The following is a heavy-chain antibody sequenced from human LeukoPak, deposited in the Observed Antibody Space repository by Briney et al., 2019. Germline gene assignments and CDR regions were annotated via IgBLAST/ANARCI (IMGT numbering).Heavy chain of an antibody. CDR2: IYHGGNT. V-gene: IGHV4-38-2*02. CDR3: ARGDGYCDSTTCFNWFDP. D-gene: IGHD2-2*03. Sequence: SETLSLTCNVSGYSISSGYYWGWIRPPPGKGLEWIASIYHGGNTYYNPSLKSRVTISVDTSKNQFSLKLSSVTAADTAVYYCARGDGYCDSTTCFNWFDPWGQGTLVTVSS. CDR1: GYSISSGYY. J-gene: IGHJ5*02.